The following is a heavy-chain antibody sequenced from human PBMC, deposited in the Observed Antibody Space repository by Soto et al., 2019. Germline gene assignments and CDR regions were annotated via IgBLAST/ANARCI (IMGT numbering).Heavy chain of an antibody. CDR3: ARRSLRFGELKYNWFDL. CDR1: GYTFTSYG. Sequence: ASVKVSCKASGYTFTSYGISWVRQAPGQGLEWMGWISAYNGNTNYAQKLQGRVTMTTDTSTSTAYMELRSLRSDDTAVYYCARRSLRFGELKYNWFDLWGQGTLVTVSS. D-gene: IGHD3-16*01. CDR2: ISAYNGNT. J-gene: IGHJ5*02. V-gene: IGHV1-18*01.